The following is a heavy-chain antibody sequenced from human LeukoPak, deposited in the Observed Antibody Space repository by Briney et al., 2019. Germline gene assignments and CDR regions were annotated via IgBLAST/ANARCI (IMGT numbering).Heavy chain of an antibody. CDR2: TYYRSKWYN. D-gene: IGHD1-7*01. Sequence: KLSQTFSLTCAISGDSVSHNSVAWNWIRQSPSRGLEWLGRTYYRSKWYNDYTVSVKSRITINPDTSKNQFSLQLNSVTPEDTAVYYCARAGWNLELRFDYWGQGTLVIVSS. CDR3: ARAGWNLELRFDY. J-gene: IGHJ4*02. V-gene: IGHV6-1*01. CDR1: GDSVSHNSVA.